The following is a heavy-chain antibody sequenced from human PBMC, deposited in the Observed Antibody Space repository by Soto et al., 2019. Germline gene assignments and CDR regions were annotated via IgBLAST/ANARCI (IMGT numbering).Heavy chain of an antibody. D-gene: IGHD3-3*01. CDR1: GYTFTSYG. V-gene: IGHV1-18*01. CDR2: ISAYNGNT. J-gene: IGHJ6*02. Sequence: ASVKVSCKASGYTFTSYGISWVRQAPGQGLEWMGWISAYNGNTNYAQKLQGRVTMTTDTSTGTAYMELRSLRSDDTAVYYCAREDPGDDFWSGYSGEYYGMDVWGQGTTVTVSS. CDR3: AREDPGDDFWSGYSGEYYGMDV.